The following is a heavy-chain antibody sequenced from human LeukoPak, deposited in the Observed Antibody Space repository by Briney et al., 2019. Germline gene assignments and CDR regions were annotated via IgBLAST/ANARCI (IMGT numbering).Heavy chain of an antibody. CDR3: ASSMIVVATFDY. Sequence: GGSLRLSCAASGFTFSNYTMHWVRQAPGKGLEWVAVISYDGSNEYYADSVKGRFTISRDNSKNTLYLQMNSLRAEDTAVYYCASSMIVVATFDYWGQGTLVTVSS. J-gene: IGHJ4*02. V-gene: IGHV3-30*04. CDR1: GFTFSNYT. D-gene: IGHD3-22*01. CDR2: ISYDGSNE.